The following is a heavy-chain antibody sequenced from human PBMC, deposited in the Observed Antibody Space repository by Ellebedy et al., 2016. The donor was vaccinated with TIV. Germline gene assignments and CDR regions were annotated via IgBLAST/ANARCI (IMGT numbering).Heavy chain of an antibody. D-gene: IGHD1-1*01. CDR2: VSYDGSSN. V-gene: IGHV3-30*03. CDR3: ARDAVQRHFYGVGV. J-gene: IGHJ6*02. Sequence: GESLKISCAASGFTFSSYGMHWVRQAPGKGLEWVALVSYDGSSNYYADSVKGRFTISRDNSKNTLSLQMNSLRGEDSAVYYCARDAVQRHFYGVGVWGQGTTVTVSS. CDR1: GFTFSSYG.